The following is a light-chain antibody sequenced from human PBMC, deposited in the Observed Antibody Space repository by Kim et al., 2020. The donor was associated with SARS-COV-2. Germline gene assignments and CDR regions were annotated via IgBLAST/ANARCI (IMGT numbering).Light chain of an antibody. CDR1: SGNSIYD. CDR2: VNSDGSH. J-gene: IGLJ3*02. CDR3: QTWGSGIRV. V-gene: IGLV4-69*01. Sequence: ASVKPACTLSSGNSIYDIAWHQQQQEKGHRYVMKVNSDGSHSKGDGIPDRFSGSSTGAARYLTISSLQSEDEADYYCQTWGSGIRVFGGGTQLTVL.